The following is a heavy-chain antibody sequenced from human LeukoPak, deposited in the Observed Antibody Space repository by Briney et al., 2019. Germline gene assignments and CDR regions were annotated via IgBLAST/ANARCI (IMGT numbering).Heavy chain of an antibody. J-gene: IGHJ4*02. D-gene: IGHD2-15*01. CDR3: TRDLNSGGSC. V-gene: IGHV3-53*01. CDR1: GFTVSSSY. CDR2: IHSGGNT. Sequence: PGGSLKLSCAASGFTVSSSYMSWVRQAPEKGLEWVSVIHSGGNTYYADSVKGRFTISRDNSKNTLYLQMNSLRAEDTAVYYCTRDLNSGGSCWGQGTLVTVSS.